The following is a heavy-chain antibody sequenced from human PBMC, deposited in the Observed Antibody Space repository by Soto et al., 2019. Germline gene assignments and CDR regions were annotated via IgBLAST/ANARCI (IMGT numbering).Heavy chain of an antibody. J-gene: IGHJ3*02. CDR1: GYTFTSYY. Sequence: QVHLVQSGAEVKKPGASVKVSCKASGYTFTSYYMHWVRQAPGQGLEWMGIINPSGGSTSYAQKFQGRVTMTRETSTSTVYMELSSLRSEDTAVYYCARVDCSGGSCYPGGAFDIWGQGTMVTVSS. V-gene: IGHV1-46*01. CDR2: INPSGGST. D-gene: IGHD2-15*01. CDR3: ARVDCSGGSCYPGGAFDI.